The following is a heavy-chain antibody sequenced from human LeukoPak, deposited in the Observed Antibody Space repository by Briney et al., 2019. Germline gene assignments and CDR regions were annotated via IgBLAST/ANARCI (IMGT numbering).Heavy chain of an antibody. V-gene: IGHV4-4*07. J-gene: IGHJ4*02. CDR2: IYHSGST. CDR1: GGSISSYY. D-gene: IGHD6-13*01. CDR3: ARTAGYSSSWDLSDY. Sequence: SETLSLTCTVSGGSISSYYWSWIRQPAGKGLEWLGRIYHSGSTYYNPSLKSRVTISLDTSKNQFSLKLSSVTAADTAVYYCARTAGYSSSWDLSDYWGQGTLVTVSS.